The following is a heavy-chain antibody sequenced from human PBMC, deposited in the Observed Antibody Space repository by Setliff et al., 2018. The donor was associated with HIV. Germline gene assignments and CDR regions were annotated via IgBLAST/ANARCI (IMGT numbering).Heavy chain of an antibody. J-gene: IGHJ4*02. CDR1: GGSISSSSYY. CDR2: INHSGST. D-gene: IGHD3-16*01. CDR3: ARGSKGGFFDY. Sequence: SETLSLTCTVSGGSISSSSYYWAWIRQPPGKGLEWIGEINHSGSTNYNPSLKSRVTISVDMSKNQFSLKLSSVTAADTAVYYCARGSKGGFFDYWGQGTLVTVSS. V-gene: IGHV4-39*07.